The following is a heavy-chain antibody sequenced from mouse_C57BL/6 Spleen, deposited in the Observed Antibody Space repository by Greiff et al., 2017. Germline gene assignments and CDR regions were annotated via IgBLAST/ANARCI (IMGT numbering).Heavy chain of an antibody. CDR2: LSSGGDYI. CDR3: TRPSYGSSPYAMDY. CDR1: GFTFSSYA. V-gene: IGHV5S21*01. J-gene: IGHJ4*01. D-gene: IGHD1-1*01. Sequence: EVKLVESGEGLVKPGGSLKLSCAASGFTFSSYAMSWVRQTPEKRLEWVAYLSSGGDYIYYADTVKGRFTISRDNARNTLYLQMSSLKSEDTAMYYCTRPSYGSSPYAMDYWGQGTSVTVSS.